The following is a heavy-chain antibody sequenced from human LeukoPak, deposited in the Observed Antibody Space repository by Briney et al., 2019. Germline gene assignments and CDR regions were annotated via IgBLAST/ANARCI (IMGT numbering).Heavy chain of an antibody. Sequence: GGSLRFSSAASGFTFSSYGMHWVRQAPGKGLEWVAFIRYDGSNKYYADSVKGRFTISRDNSKNTLYLQMNSLRAEDTAVYYCAKDPRCGGDCYSDDYWGQGTLVTVSS. J-gene: IGHJ4*02. D-gene: IGHD2-21*02. V-gene: IGHV3-30*02. CDR1: GFTFSSYG. CDR2: IRYDGSNK. CDR3: AKDPRCGGDCYSDDY.